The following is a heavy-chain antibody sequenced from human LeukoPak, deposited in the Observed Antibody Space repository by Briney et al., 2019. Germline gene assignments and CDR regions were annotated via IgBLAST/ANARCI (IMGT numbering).Heavy chain of an antibody. CDR1: GFSLSTSGVG. CDR3: AHSLSERYFDWLFRFDP. CDR2: IYWDDDK. Sequence: ESGPTLVKPTQTLTLTCTFSGFSLSTSGVGVGWIRQPPGKALEWLALIYWDDDKRYSPSLKSRLTITKDTSKNQVVLTMTNMDPVDTATYYCAHSLSERYFDWLFRFDPWGQGTLVTVSS. V-gene: IGHV2-5*02. J-gene: IGHJ5*02. D-gene: IGHD3-9*01.